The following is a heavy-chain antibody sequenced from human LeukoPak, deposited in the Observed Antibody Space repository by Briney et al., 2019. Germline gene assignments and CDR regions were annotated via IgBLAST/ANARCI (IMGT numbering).Heavy chain of an antibody. CDR2: IIPIFGTA. V-gene: IGHV1-69*01. CDR3: ARDGRVYYFDY. J-gene: IGHJ4*02. Sequence: ASVKVSCKASGGTFSSYAISWVRQAPGQGLEWMGGIIPIFGTANYAQKFQGRVTITADESTSTAYMELRSLRSEDTAVYYCARDGRVYYFDYWGQGTLVTVSS. D-gene: IGHD3-16*01. CDR1: GGTFSSYA.